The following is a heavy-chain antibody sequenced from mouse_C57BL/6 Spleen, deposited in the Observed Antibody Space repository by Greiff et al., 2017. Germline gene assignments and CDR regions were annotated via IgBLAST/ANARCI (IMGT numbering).Heavy chain of an antibody. CDR3: ARPRYSNYAMDY. CDR2: IYPRSGNT. Sequence: VQLKESGAELARPGASVKLSCKASGYTFTSYGISWVKQRTGQGLEWIGEIYPRSGNTYYNEKFKGKATLTADKSSSTAYMELRSLTSEDSAVYFCARPRYSNYAMDYWGQGTSVTVSS. D-gene: IGHD2-5*01. V-gene: IGHV1-81*01. J-gene: IGHJ4*01. CDR1: GYTFTSYG.